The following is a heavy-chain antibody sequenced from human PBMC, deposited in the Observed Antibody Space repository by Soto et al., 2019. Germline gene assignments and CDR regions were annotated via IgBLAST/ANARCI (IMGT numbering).Heavy chain of an antibody. J-gene: IGHJ4*02. D-gene: IGHD6-19*01. CDR3: ASSGDSAGWGIDF. V-gene: IGHV3-48*02. CDR1: GFTFSSYG. CDR2: INRDSKTV. Sequence: VQLVESGGGVVQPGRSLRLSCAASGFTFSSYGMHWVRQAPGKGLEWVSYINRDSKTVYYAESVKGRFSISRDNAKKSLSLQMNSLRDEDTALYYCASSGDSAGWGIDFWGQGTLVTVSS.